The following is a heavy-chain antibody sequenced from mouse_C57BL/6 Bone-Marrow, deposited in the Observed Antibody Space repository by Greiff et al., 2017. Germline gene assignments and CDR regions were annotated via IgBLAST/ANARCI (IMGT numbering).Heavy chain of an antibody. Sequence: DVILVESGGGLVQPGGSLKLSCAASGIDFSRYWMSWVRRAPGKGLEWIGEINPDSSTINYAPSLKDKFIISRDNAKNTLYLQMSKVRSEDTALYYCARRNYGSSPYWYFDVWGTGTTVTVSS. CDR3: ARRNYGSSPYWYFDV. CDR2: INPDSSTI. D-gene: IGHD1-1*01. J-gene: IGHJ1*03. V-gene: IGHV4-1*01. CDR1: GIDFSRYW.